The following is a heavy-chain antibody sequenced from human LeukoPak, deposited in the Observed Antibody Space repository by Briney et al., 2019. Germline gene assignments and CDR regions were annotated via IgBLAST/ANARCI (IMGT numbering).Heavy chain of an antibody. CDR3: ATNLGSYGWFDP. V-gene: IGHV1-24*01. D-gene: IGHD1-26*01. CDR1: GYTLTELS. J-gene: IGHJ5*02. Sequence: GASEKVSCKVSGYTLTELSMHWVRQAPGKGLEWMGGFDPEDGETIYAQKFQGRVTMTEDTSTDTAYMELSSLRSEDTAVYYCATNLGSYGWFDPWGQGTLVTVSS. CDR2: FDPEDGET.